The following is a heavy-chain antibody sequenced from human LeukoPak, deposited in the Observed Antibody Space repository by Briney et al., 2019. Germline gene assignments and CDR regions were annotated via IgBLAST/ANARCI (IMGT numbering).Heavy chain of an antibody. CDR1: GYTFTSYD. CDR2: MNPNSGNT. V-gene: IGHV1-8*01. J-gene: IGHJ3*02. D-gene: IGHD2-2*02. CDR3: ARGSVVPAAIVRDLAFDI. Sequence: GASVKVSCKGTGYTFTSYDINWVRQATGQGLGWMGWMNPNSGNTGYAQKFQGRVTMTRNTSISTAYMELSSLRSEDTAVYYCARGSVVPAAIVRDLAFDIWGQGTMVTVSS.